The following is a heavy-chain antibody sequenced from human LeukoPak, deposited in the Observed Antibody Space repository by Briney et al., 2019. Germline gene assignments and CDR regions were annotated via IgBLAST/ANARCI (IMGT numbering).Heavy chain of an antibody. CDR3: ARGQKYIYGYTVTELGSRYFDY. Sequence: SETLSLTCSVSGGSISSYYWSWIRQPPGKGLEWIGYIFYSGRTSYNPSLKSRVTISVDTSKNHFSLTLSSVTAADTAVYYCARGQKYIYGYTVTELGSRYFDYWGQGTLVTVSS. J-gene: IGHJ4*02. CDR2: IFYSGRT. D-gene: IGHD5-18*01. V-gene: IGHV4-59*01. CDR1: GGSISSYY.